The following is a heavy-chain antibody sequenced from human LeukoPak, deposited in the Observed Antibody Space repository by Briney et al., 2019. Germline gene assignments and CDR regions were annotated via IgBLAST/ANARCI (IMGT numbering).Heavy chain of an antibody. CDR2: IYSSGIT. J-gene: IGHJ3*02. CDR1: GDSINDYY. CDR3: ARHFPRDSAGNDAFVI. Sequence: SETLSLTCTVSGDSINDYYCSWIRQLPGKGLEWIAFIYSSGITKYNPSLTSRVTISIDRAKNEVSLKVRSVTAADAAVYYCARHFPRDSAGNDAFVIWGPGTMVTVSS. D-gene: IGHD2-15*01. V-gene: IGHV4-59*08.